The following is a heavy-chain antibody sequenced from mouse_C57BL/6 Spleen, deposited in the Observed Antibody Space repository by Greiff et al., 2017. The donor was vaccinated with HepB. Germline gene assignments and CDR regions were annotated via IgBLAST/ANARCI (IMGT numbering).Heavy chain of an antibody. J-gene: IGHJ4*01. CDR1: GYTFTSYW. CDR3: ARYSNYVDYYAMDY. CDR2: IDPSDSYT. V-gene: IGHV1-69*01. D-gene: IGHD2-5*01. Sequence: QVHVKQPGAELVMPGASVKLSCKASGYTFTSYWMHWVKQRPGQGLEWIGEIDPSDSYTNYNQKFKGKSTLTVDKSSSTAYMQLSSLTSEDSAVYYCARYSNYVDYYAMDYWGQGTSVTVSS.